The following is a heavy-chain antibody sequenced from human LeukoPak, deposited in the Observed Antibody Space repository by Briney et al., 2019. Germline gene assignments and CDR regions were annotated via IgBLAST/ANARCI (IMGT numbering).Heavy chain of an antibody. CDR3: AREAYYDSSGYYGGFCSY. Sequence: PGGSLRLSCAASGVTLSSYAMSWARQAPGKGLEWVSSISSSSSYIYYADSVKGRFTISRDNAKNSLYLQMNSLRAEDTAVYYCAREAYYDSSGYYGGFCSYWGQGTLVTVSS. V-gene: IGHV3-21*01. CDR2: ISSSSSYI. J-gene: IGHJ4*02. D-gene: IGHD3-22*01. CDR1: GVTLSSYA.